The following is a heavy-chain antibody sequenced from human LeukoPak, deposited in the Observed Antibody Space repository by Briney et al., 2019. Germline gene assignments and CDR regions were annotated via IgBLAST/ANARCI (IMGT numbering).Heavy chain of an antibody. J-gene: IGHJ6*02. V-gene: IGHV3-66*01. CDR3: ARDLRYSGTYYYYGMDV. CDR2: IYSGRST. D-gene: IGHD1-26*01. Sequence: GLEWVXXIYSGRSTYYADSVKGRFTISRDNSKNTLYLQMNSLRAEDTAVYYCARDLRYSGTYYYYGMDVWGQGTTVTVSS.